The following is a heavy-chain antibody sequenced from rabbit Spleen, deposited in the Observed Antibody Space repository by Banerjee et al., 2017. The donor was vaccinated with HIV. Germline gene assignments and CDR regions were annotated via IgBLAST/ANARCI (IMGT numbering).Heavy chain of an antibody. Sequence: QSLEESGGDLVKPGASLTLTCTASGVSFSSSSYMCWVRQAPGKGLEWIACIDTGSSDFTYFASWAKGRFTISKTSSTTVTLQMTSLTAADTATYFCARDSGSSFSSYGMDLWGQGTLVTVS. J-gene: IGHJ6*01. CDR1: GVSFSSSSY. V-gene: IGHV1S40*01. CDR3: ARDSGSSFSSYGMDL. CDR2: IDTGSSDFT. D-gene: IGHD8-1*01.